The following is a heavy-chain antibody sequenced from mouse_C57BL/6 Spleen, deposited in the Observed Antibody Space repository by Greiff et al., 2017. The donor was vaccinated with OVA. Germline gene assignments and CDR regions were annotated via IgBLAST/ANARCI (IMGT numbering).Heavy chain of an antibody. D-gene: IGHD1-1*01. Sequence: VQLKESGAELVKPGASVKLSCTASGFNIKDYYMHWVKQRTEQGLEWIGRIDPEDGETKYAPTFQGKATITADTSSNTAYLQLSSLTSEDTAVYYCARPPDGSSHYFDYWGKGTTLTVSS. J-gene: IGHJ2*01. CDR2: IDPEDGET. CDR3: ARPPDGSSHYFDY. CDR1: GFNIKDYY. V-gene: IGHV14-2*01.